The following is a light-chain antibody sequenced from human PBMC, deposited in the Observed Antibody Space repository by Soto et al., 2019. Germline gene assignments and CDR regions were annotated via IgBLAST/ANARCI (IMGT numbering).Light chain of an antibody. CDR1: QTVLYSSTNKNY. Sequence: DIVMTQSPDSLGVSLGERATINCKSSQTVLYSSTNKNYLSWHQLKPGQPPKLLIYWASTRESGVPDRFSGSGSGTDFTLTISSLQAEDVAVYYCLQYHSTPYTFGQGTKLEIK. J-gene: IGKJ2*01. CDR2: WAS. CDR3: LQYHSTPYT. V-gene: IGKV4-1*01.